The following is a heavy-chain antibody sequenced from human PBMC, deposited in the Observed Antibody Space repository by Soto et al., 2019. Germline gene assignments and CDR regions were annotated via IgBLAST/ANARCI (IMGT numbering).Heavy chain of an antibody. V-gene: IGHV1-69*12. CDR1: GGTFSSYA. Sequence: QVQLVQSGAEVKKPGSSVKVSCKASGGTFSSYAISWVRQAPGQGLEWMGGIIPIFGTANYAQKFQGRVTSXXHXATXTAYMEVSSLRSEDTAVHYCAGQRIVVVALGGMDVWGQGTTVPVSS. CDR2: IIPIFGTA. D-gene: IGHD2-21*01. J-gene: IGHJ6*02. CDR3: AGQRIVVVALGGMDV.